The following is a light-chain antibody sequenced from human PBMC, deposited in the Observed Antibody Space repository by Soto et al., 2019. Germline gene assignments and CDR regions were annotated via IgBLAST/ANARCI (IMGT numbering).Light chain of an antibody. CDR3: QQYAVSPIT. J-gene: IGKJ5*01. Sequence: EIVLTQSPVTLSLSPGEGATLSCRASQTVSKNYLAWYHRKPGQAPRLLIYAASTRATGIPDRFSGSGSGTDFTLTISRLEPEDFAVFYCQQYAVSPITFGQGTRLEIK. V-gene: IGKV3-20*01. CDR2: AAS. CDR1: QTVSKNY.